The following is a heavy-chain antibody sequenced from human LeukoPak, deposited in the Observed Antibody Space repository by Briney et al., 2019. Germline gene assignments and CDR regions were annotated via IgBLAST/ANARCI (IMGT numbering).Heavy chain of an antibody. Sequence: GGSLRLSCAACGFTFCSYEMNWVRRAPGKGVEWVSYISSSGSTIYYADSVKGRFTISRDNAKNSLYLQMNSLRAEDTAVYYCAVDGDGFDYWGQGTLVTVSS. CDR2: ISSSGSTI. D-gene: IGHD3-9*01. V-gene: IGHV3-48*03. CDR1: GFTFCSYE. CDR3: AVDGDGFDY. J-gene: IGHJ4*02.